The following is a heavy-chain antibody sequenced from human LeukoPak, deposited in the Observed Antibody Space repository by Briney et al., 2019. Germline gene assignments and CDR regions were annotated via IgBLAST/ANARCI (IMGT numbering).Heavy chain of an antibody. CDR1: GGSIIYYF. D-gene: IGHD5-12*01. V-gene: IGHV4-59*01. J-gene: IGHJ4*02. CDR3: ARGGVTTIAQYDY. CDR2: IFDSGTTNYNPST. Sequence: SETLCLTCTVPGGSIIYYFWSWIRQPPGKGQEWIGYIFDSGTTNYNPSTNYNPSLKIRDTVSLDTSKDHFSLKLSSVTAAYTAVYFCARGGVTTIAQYDYWGQGILVTVSS.